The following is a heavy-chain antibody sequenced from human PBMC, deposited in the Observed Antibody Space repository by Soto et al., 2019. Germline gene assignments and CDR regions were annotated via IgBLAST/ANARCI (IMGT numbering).Heavy chain of an antibody. J-gene: IGHJ4*02. CDR3: ANQGWDY. Sequence: PGGSLRLSCAVSGFTVSGYYMSWVRQAPGKGLEWVSVIYSGGSTNYADSVRGRFTISRDNSKNTVYLQMNSLRAEDTAVYYCANQGWDYWGQGTLVTVSS. CDR1: GFTVSGYY. CDR2: IYSGGST. D-gene: IGHD6-19*01. V-gene: IGHV3-66*01.